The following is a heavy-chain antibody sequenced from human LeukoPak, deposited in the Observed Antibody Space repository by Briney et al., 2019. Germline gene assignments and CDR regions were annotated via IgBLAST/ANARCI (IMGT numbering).Heavy chain of an antibody. CDR3: AKVFEVRGARRPKDY. CDR1: GFTFSDYG. CDR2: ISYDGGNK. J-gene: IGHJ4*02. D-gene: IGHD3-10*01. V-gene: IGHV3-30*18. Sequence: GGSQRLSCAASGFTFSDYGMHWVRQAPGKGLEWVALISYDGGNKFYADSVRDRFTISRDNSKNTLFLQMNSLRIEDTAVYYCAKVFEVRGARRPKDYWGQGTLVFVSS.